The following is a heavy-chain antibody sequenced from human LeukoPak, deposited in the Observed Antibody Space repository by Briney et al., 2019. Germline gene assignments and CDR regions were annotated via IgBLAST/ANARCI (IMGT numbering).Heavy chain of an antibody. Sequence: GESLKISCKGSGYSFTSYWIGWVRQMPGKGLEWMGIIYPGDSDTRYSPSFQGQVTISADKSISTAYLQWSSLKASDTAMYYYARHGNSGYDYPNDAFDIWGQGTMVTVSS. J-gene: IGHJ3*02. V-gene: IGHV5-51*01. CDR3: ARHGNSGYDYPNDAFDI. CDR1: GYSFTSYW. D-gene: IGHD5-12*01. CDR2: IYPGDSDT.